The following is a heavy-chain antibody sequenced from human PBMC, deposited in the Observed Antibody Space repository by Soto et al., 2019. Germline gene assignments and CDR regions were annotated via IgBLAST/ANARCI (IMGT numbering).Heavy chain of an antibody. CDR2: IHYSGRT. D-gene: IGHD1-26*01. J-gene: IGHJ4*02. CDR1: NGSISGFY. Sequence: TLSLTCSVSNGSISGFYWTWIRQPPGKILEWIGYIHYSGRTDYNPSLTSRATMSVDTSKNQFSLNLKSITAADTAVYYCVRVGVGIGNHFDSWGRGTLATVSS. V-gene: IGHV4-59*12. CDR3: VRVGVGIGNHFDS.